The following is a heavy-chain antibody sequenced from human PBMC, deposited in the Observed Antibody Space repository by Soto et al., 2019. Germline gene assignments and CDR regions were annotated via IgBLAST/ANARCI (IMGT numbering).Heavy chain of an antibody. V-gene: IGHV1-2*04. CDR1: GYTFTGYY. Sequence: QVQLVQSGAEVKKPGASVKVSCKASGYTFTGYYMHWVRQAPGQGLEWMGWINPNSGGTNYAQKFQGWVTRTRDTSFSTAYMELSRLRSDDMAVYYCAAQRLGYYYMGVWCKGTTVTVSS. CDR2: INPNSGGT. J-gene: IGHJ6*03. CDR3: AAQRLGYYYMGV.